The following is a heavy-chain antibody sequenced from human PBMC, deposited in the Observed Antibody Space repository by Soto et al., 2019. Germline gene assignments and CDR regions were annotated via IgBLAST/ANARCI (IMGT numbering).Heavy chain of an antibody. CDR2: IKSKTDGGTT. CDR1: GFTFSNAW. D-gene: IGHD3-22*01. J-gene: IGHJ4*02. CDR3: TTPLYDSSGYYPPFGY. V-gene: IGHV3-15*01. Sequence: GGSLRLSCAASGFTFSNAWMSWVRQAPGKGLEWVGRIKSKTDGGTTDYAAPVKGRFTISRDDSKNTLYLQMNSLKTEDTAVYYCTTPLYDSSGYYPPFGYWGQGTLVTVSS.